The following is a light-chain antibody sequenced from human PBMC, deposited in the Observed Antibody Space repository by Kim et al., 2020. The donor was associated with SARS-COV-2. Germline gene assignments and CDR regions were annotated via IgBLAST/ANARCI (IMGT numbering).Light chain of an antibody. J-gene: IGLJ2*01. CDR1: SSDIGGYNF. Sequence: GQSVTISCPGTSSDIGGYNFVAWYQQHPGKAPKVMIYEVNKRPSGVPDRFSGSKSGNTASLTVSGLQAEDEAEYYCSSYAGRQNLVFGGGTQLTVL. CDR3: SSYAGRQNLV. CDR2: EVN. V-gene: IGLV2-8*01.